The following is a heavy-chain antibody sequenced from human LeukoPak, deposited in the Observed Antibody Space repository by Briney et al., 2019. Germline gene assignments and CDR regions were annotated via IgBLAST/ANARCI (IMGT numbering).Heavy chain of an antibody. CDR3: AGGVVVPAALEYFQH. Sequence: SETLSLTCTVSGGSISSYYWSWIRQPPGKGLEWIGYIYYSGSTNYNPSLKSRVTISVDTSKNQFSLKLSSVTAADTAVYYCAGGVVVPAALEYFQHWGQGTLVTVSS. J-gene: IGHJ1*01. V-gene: IGHV4-59*08. CDR1: GGSISSYY. D-gene: IGHD2-2*01. CDR2: IYYSGST.